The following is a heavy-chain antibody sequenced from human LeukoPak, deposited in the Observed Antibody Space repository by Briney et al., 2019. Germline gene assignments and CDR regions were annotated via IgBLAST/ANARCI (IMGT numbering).Heavy chain of an antibody. CDR3: ARDASLVGGWFDP. Sequence: GRSLRLSCAAPGFTFSSYGMHWARQAPGKGLEWVAVIWYDGSNKYYADSVKGRFTISRDNSKNTLYLQMNSLRAEDTAVYYCARDASLVGGWFDPWGQGTLVTVSS. V-gene: IGHV3-33*01. CDR2: IWYDGSNK. CDR1: GFTFSSYG. J-gene: IGHJ5*02.